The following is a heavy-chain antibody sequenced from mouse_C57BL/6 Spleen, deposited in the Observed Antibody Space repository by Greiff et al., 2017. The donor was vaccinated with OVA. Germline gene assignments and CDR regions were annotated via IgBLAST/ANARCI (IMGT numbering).Heavy chain of an antibody. J-gene: IGHJ4*01. D-gene: IGHD1-1*01. CDR2: ILPGSGST. CDR1: GYTFTGYW. CDR3: DRGGYYYGSSHFFYAMDY. V-gene: IGHV1-9*01. Sequence: QVQLQQSGAELMQPGASVKLSCTATGYTFTGYWIEWVKQRPGHGLEWIGEILPGSGSTNSNEKFKGKATFTAAPSSNTAYMQLSSLTTEDSASYYCDRGGYYYGSSHFFYAMDYWGKGTSVTVSS.